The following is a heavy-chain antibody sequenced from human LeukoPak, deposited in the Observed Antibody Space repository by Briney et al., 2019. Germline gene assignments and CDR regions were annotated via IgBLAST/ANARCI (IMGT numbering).Heavy chain of an antibody. CDR1: GYTFTSYG. CDR2: ISAYSGNT. Sequence: ASVKVSCKASGYTFTSYGISWVRQAPGQGLEWIGWISAYSGNTNYAQKLQGRVTMTTDTSTSTAYMELRSLRSDDTAVYYCARKIYPYYYDSSGSDYWGQGTLVTVSS. J-gene: IGHJ4*02. V-gene: IGHV1-18*01. D-gene: IGHD3-22*01. CDR3: ARKIYPYYYDSSGSDY.